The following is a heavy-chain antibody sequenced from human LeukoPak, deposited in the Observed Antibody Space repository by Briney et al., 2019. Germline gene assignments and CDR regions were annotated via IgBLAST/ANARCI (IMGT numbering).Heavy chain of an antibody. V-gene: IGHV3-7*01. CDR3: ARDISSSWLDAFDI. J-gene: IGHJ3*02. D-gene: IGHD6-13*01. Sequence: GGSLGLSCAASGFTFSSYWMSWVRQAPGKGLEWVANIKQDGSQKYYVDSVKGRFTISRDNAKNSLSLQMNSLRAEDTAVYYCARDISSSWLDAFDIWGQGTMVTVSS. CDR2: IKQDGSQK. CDR1: GFTFSSYW.